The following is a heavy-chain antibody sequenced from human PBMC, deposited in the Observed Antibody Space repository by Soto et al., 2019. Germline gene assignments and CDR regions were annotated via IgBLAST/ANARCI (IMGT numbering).Heavy chain of an antibody. D-gene: IGHD3-10*01. CDR2: IYYSAST. J-gene: IGHJ4*02. V-gene: IGHV4-59*01. Sequence: PSETLSLTCTVSGGSINSYFWGWIRQSPGRGLEWIGHIYYSASTSYSPSLKSRVTISVTTSKNHVSLEVHSVTAEDRAVYYCARAETNMVQFDHWGQGTLVTVSS. CDR1: GGSINSYF. CDR3: ARAETNMVQFDH.